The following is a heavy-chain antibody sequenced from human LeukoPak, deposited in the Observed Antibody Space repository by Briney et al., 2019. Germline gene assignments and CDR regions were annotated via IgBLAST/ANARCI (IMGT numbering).Heavy chain of an antibody. J-gene: IGHJ4*02. Sequence: GGSLRLSCAASGFTFSGSAMHWVRQAPGQGLEWVGRIKSKANTYATAYTASVKGRLTISGDDSENQAYLQMSSLKTDDTAVYFCTRDGRASDNWNHYFDYWGQGTLVTVSS. CDR3: TRDGRASDNWNHYFDY. CDR1: GFTFSGSA. CDR2: IKSKANTYAT. V-gene: IGHV3-73*01. D-gene: IGHD1-20*01.